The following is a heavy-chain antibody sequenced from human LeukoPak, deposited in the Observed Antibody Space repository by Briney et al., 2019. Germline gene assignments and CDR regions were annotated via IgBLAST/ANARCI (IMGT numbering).Heavy chain of an antibody. CDR3: ARTALFGGRLTTPGLDY. J-gene: IGHJ4*02. V-gene: IGHV3-21*01. D-gene: IGHD3-16*01. CDR1: GFTFSSYN. Sequence: GGSLRLSCAASGFTFSSYNMNWVRQAPGKGLEWVSSISTSGIYIYYADSLKGRFTTSRDNAKNSLYLQMNSLRAEDTAVYYCARTALFGGRLTTPGLDYWGQGTLVTVSS. CDR2: ISTSGIYI.